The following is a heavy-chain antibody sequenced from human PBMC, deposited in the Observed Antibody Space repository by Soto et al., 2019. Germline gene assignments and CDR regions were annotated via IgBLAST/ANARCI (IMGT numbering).Heavy chain of an antibody. Sequence: PSETLSLTCTVSGGSISSGDYYCSWIRQPPGKGLEWIGYIYYSGSTYYNPSLKSRVTISVDTSKNQFSLKLSSVTAADTAVYYCARTLTLYDILTGYYFDYWGQGTLVTVSS. CDR3: ARTLTLYDILTGYYFDY. V-gene: IGHV4-30-4*01. CDR1: GGSISSGDYY. D-gene: IGHD3-9*01. CDR2: IYYSGST. J-gene: IGHJ4*02.